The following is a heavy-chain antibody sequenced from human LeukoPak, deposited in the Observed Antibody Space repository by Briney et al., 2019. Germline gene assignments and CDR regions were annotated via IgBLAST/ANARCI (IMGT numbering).Heavy chain of an antibody. J-gene: IGHJ1*01. V-gene: IGHV4-30-4*01. D-gene: IGHD3-10*01. CDR2: IYYSGST. CDR3: ARVPWGYYGSGSYHEYFQH. CDR1: GGSISSGDYY. Sequence: SETLSLTCTVSGGSISSGDYYWSWIRQPPGKGLEWIGYIYYSGSTYYNPSHKSRVTISVDTSKNQFSLKLSSVTAADTAVYYCARVPWGYYGSGSYHEYFQHWGQGTLVTVSS.